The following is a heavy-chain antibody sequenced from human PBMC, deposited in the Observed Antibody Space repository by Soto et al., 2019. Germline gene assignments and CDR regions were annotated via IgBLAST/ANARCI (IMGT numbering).Heavy chain of an antibody. V-gene: IGHV3-23*01. D-gene: IGHD3-22*01. CDR2: ISGGGSTA. J-gene: IGHJ4*02. CDR1: GFTFTSYV. Sequence: EVQLLESGGGLVQRGGSQRLSCAASGFTFTSYVMSWVRQAPGKGLEWVAGISGGGSTAFYADSVKGRFTISRDNAKNTLVLQMDSLIAEDTAIYYCAKDSNKYSSSLRGRYFDYWGQGTLVTVSS. CDR3: AKDSNKYSSSLRGRYFDY.